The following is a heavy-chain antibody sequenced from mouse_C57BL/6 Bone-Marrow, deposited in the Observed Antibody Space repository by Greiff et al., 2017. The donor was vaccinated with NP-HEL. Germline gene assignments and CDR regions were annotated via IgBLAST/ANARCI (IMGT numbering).Heavy chain of an antibody. J-gene: IGHJ4*01. CDR3: ARDSYYRYYAMDY. CDR1: GYTFTDYY. CDR2: INPNNGGT. V-gene: IGHV1-26*01. Sequence: EVQLQQSGPELVKPGASVKISCKASGYTFTDYYMNWVKQSHGKSLEWIGDINPNNGGTSYNQKFKGKATLTVDKSSSTAYMELRSLTSEDSAVYYCARDSYYRYYAMDYWGQGTSVTVSS. D-gene: IGHD2-12*01.